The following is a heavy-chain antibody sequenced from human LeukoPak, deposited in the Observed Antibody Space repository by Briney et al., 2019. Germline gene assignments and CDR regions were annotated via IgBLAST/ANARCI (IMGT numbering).Heavy chain of an antibody. Sequence: GASVKVSCKASGYTFTRHAMHWVRQAPGQRLEWMGWISAYNGNTNYAQKLQGRVTMTTDTSTSTAYMELRSLRSDDTAVYYCARDDPLLPGSEVGYWGQGTLVTVSS. J-gene: IGHJ4*02. D-gene: IGHD3-22*01. CDR2: ISAYNGNT. V-gene: IGHV1-18*01. CDR3: ARDDPLLPGSEVGY. CDR1: GYTFTRHA.